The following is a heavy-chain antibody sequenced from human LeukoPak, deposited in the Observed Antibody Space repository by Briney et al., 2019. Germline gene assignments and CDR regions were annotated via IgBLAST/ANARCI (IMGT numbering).Heavy chain of an antibody. D-gene: IGHD2-15*01. J-gene: IGHJ6*02. Sequence: PGGSLRLSCAASGFTFSSYWMSGVRQAPGKGLERVANIKEDGSEKYYVDSVKGRFTISRDNAKNSLYLQMNSLRAEDTAVYYCARDGSGNRYYYYGMDVWGQGTTVTVSS. V-gene: IGHV3-7*04. CDR2: IKEDGSEK. CDR1: GFTFSSYW. CDR3: ARDGSGNRYYYYGMDV.